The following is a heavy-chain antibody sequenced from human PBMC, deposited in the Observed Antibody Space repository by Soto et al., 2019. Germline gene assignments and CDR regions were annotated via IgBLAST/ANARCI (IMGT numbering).Heavy chain of an antibody. CDR1: GGSVSGGSYH. J-gene: IGHJ6*02. Sequence: PSETLSLTCTVSGGSVSGGSYHWSWIRQPPGKGLEWVGYIYYTGSTNYNPSLKSRVTLSVDTSKNQFSVRLNSVTASDTAVYYCAPLSVSLSGPYGIHVWGQGTTVTVSS. V-gene: IGHV4-61*01. D-gene: IGHD2-15*01. CDR3: APLSVSLSGPYGIHV. CDR2: IYYTGST.